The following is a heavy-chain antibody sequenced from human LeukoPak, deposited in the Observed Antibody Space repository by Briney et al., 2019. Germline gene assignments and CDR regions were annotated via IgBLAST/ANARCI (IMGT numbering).Heavy chain of an antibody. V-gene: IGHV3-66*01. D-gene: IGHD3-22*01. CDR1: GFTVSSNY. CDR3: AIGSPMTRRFFDY. CDR2: IYSGGSS. J-gene: IGHJ4*02. Sequence: GGSLRLSCAASGFTVSSNYMSWVRQAPGKGLEWVSGIYSGGSSDYADSVKGRFTISRDNSKNTLYLQMNSLRAEDTAVYYCAIGSPMTRRFFDYWGQGTPVTVSS.